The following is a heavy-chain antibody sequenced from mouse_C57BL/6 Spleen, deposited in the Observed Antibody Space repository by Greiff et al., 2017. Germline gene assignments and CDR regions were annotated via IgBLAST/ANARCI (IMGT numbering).Heavy chain of an antibody. J-gene: IGHJ1*03. D-gene: IGHD1-1*01. CDR1: GYTFTSYW. CDR2: IDPSDSYT. Sequence: VKLQQPGAELVRPGTSVKLSCKASGYTFTSYWMHWVKQRPGQGLEWIGVIDPSDSYTNYNQKFKGKATLTVDTSSSTAYMQLSSLTSEDSAVYYCARHYGSSYWYFDVWGTGTTVTVSS. CDR3: ARHYGSSYWYFDV. V-gene: IGHV1-59*01.